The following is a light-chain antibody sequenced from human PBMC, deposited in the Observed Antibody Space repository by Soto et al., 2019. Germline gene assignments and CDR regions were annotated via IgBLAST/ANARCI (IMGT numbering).Light chain of an antibody. Sequence: DIHRSQPPPTLFASLGERVTMVCRASQSISSWLAQYQQKPGKALKLLIYDASSLESGVPSRFSGRGSGTEFTLTIRRLQPDDFATYYCQKYSPYSFGQGTKVDIK. CDR1: QSISSW. V-gene: IGKV1-5*02. J-gene: IGKJ1*01. CDR2: DAS. CDR3: QKYSPYS.